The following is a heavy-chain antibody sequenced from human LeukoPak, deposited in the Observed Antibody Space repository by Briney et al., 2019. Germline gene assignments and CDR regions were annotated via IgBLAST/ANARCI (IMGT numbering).Heavy chain of an antibody. CDR2: IIPIFGTA. J-gene: IGHJ4*02. Sequence: GASVKVSCKASGGTFSSYAISWVRQAPGQGLEWMGGIIPIFGTANYAQKFQGRVTITTDESTSTAYMELSSLRSEDTAVYYCARDPGFRAPFDYWGQGTLVTVSS. CDR1: GGTFSSYA. D-gene: IGHD3-10*01. V-gene: IGHV1-69*05. CDR3: ARDPGFRAPFDY.